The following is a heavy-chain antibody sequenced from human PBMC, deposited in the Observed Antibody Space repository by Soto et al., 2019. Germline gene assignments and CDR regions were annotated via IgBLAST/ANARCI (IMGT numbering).Heavy chain of an antibody. CDR1: GYTFTSYN. D-gene: IGHD3-3*01. Sequence: ASVKVSCKDSGYTFTSYNINWVRQAPGQGLEWVAGSNSNSGNSDHAQKFQGRLTVTRDTPISTAYMELSSLRSDDTAVYYCVLLGVFDQWGKGTRVTVSS. CDR3: VLLGVFDQ. J-gene: IGHJ4*02. CDR2: SNSNSGNS. V-gene: IGHV1-8*01.